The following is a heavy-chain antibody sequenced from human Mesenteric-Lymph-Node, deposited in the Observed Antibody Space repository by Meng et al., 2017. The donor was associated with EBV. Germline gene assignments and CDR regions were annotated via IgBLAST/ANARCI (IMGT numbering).Heavy chain of an antibody. J-gene: IGHJ4*02. CDR3: ARAVAGKGTYDS. CDR2: TYYRSKWYN. Sequence: QVQLQQSAPGLVTPSHTLSLTCAISGDSVSSNSVGWAWIRQSPSRGLEWLGRTYYRSKWYNDYALSVESRITMNPDTSKNQFSLQLNSVTPDDTALYYCARAVAGKGTYDSWGQGTLVTVSS. D-gene: IGHD6-19*01. CDR1: GDSVSSNSVG. V-gene: IGHV6-1*01.